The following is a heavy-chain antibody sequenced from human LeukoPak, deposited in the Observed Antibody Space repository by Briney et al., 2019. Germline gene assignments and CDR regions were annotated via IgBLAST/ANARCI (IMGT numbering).Heavy chain of an antibody. V-gene: IGHV4-34*01. J-gene: IGHJ4*02. CDR1: GGSFSGYY. CDR3: ARRGYSSGWYALDC. Sequence: SETLSLTCAVYGGSFSGYYWSWIRQPPGKGLEWIGSVYYSGSTYYNPSLKSRVTISVDTSKNQFSLKLSSVTAADTAVYYCARRGYSSGWYALDCWGQGTLVTVSS. D-gene: IGHD6-19*01. CDR2: VYYSGST.